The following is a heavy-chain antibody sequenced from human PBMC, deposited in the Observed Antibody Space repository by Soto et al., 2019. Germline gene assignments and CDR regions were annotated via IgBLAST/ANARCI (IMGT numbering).Heavy chain of an antibody. D-gene: IGHD1-1*01. CDR1: GGSMTSGDQY. CDR2: INHRGSL. J-gene: IGHJ6*02. CDR3: ARQTPKRHGRNMDV. V-gene: IGHV4-31*03. Sequence: PSETLTLTCTVTGGSMTSGDQYWTWIRHRPGEGLEWFGYINHRGSLYYNPSLESRVSMSVDTSKNQFSLNLSSVTAADTAVYYCARQTPKRHGRNMDVWGHANPVTVSS.